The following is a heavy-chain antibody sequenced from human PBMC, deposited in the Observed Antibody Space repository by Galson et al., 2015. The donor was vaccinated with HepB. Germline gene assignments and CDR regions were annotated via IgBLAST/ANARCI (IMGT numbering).Heavy chain of an antibody. CDR1: GFTFSSYA. Sequence: SLRLSCAASGFTFSSYAMHWVRQAPGKGLEWVAVISYDGSNKYYADSVKGRFTISRDNSKNTLYLQMNSLRAEDTAVYYCARDGILGGSHNWFDPWGQGTLVTVSS. CDR2: ISYDGSNK. CDR3: ARDGILGGSHNWFDP. D-gene: IGHD2-15*01. J-gene: IGHJ5*02. V-gene: IGHV3-30-3*01.